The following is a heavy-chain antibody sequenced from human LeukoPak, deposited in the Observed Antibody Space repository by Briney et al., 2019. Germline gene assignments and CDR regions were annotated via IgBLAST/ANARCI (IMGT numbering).Heavy chain of an antibody. J-gene: IGHJ4*02. CDR3: ARDLAWGAFDY. CDR2: VSPPGGGT. Sequence: PSETLSLTCAVYGGSFSGYYWSWIRQAPGKGLEWLSGVSPPGGGTYYADSVKGRFTISRDDSKNTLSLQMNSLRVEDTAVYYCARDLAWGAFDYWGQGTLVTVSS. D-gene: IGHD7-27*01. CDR1: GGSFSGYY. V-gene: IGHV3-23*01.